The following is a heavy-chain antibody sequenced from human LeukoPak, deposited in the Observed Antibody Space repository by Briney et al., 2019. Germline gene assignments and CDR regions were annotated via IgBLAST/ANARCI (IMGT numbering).Heavy chain of an antibody. J-gene: IGHJ6*03. Sequence: SETLSLTCAVYGGSLSGYYWSWIRQPPGKGLEWIGYIYYSGSTNYNPSLKSRVTISVDTSKNQFSLKLSSVTAADTAVYYCARVRYCSSTSCYTGYSYYMDVWGKGTTVTVSS. CDR2: IYYSGST. CDR1: GGSLSGYY. CDR3: ARVRYCSSTSCYTGYSYYMDV. V-gene: IGHV4-59*01. D-gene: IGHD2-2*02.